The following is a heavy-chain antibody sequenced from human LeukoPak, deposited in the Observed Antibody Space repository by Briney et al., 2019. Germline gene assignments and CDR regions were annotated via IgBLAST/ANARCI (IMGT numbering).Heavy chain of an antibody. CDR1: GHTFTRYG. CDR3: ARDYGYYGSGSYLGY. J-gene: IGHJ4*02. V-gene: IGHV1-18*01. CDR2: ISAYNANT. D-gene: IGHD3-10*01. Sequence: ASVKVSCKASGHTFTRYGISWVPQAPGQGFEWMGWISAYNANTNYAQKVQGRVTMTTDTSTSTAYMELRSLTSDDTAVYYCARDYGYYGSGSYLGYWGQGTLVTVSS.